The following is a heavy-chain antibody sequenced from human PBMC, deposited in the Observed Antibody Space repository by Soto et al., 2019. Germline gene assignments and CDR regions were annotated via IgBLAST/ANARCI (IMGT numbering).Heavy chain of an antibody. D-gene: IGHD3-22*01. CDR2: ITPMFGTP. Sequence: SVKVSCKASGGTCSIYTITWVLQAPLQWLEWMGGITPMFGTPNYAQKFQGRVTITADESTSTAYMELSSLRSEDTAMYYCARDGTLYDSSAYYYLYWGQGTLVTVSS. CDR3: ARDGTLYDSSAYYYLY. J-gene: IGHJ4*02. V-gene: IGHV1-69*13. CDR1: GGTCSIYT.